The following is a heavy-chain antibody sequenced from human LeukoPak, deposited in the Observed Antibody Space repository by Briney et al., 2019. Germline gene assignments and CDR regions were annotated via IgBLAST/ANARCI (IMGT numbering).Heavy chain of an antibody. CDR2: IYYSGST. Sequence: SETLSLTCTVSGGSISSSSYYWGWIRQPPGKGLEWIGSIYYSGSTYYNPSLKSRVTISVDTSKNQFSLKLSSVTAADTAVYYCASLQLRLLEWLLRQVRAYFDYWGQGTLVTVSS. J-gene: IGHJ4*02. CDR3: ASLQLRLLEWLLRQVRAYFDY. D-gene: IGHD3-3*01. V-gene: IGHV4-39*01. CDR1: GGSISSSSYY.